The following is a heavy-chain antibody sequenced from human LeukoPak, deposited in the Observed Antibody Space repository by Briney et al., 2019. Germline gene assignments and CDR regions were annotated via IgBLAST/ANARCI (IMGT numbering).Heavy chain of an antibody. CDR3: ARGNLEWAAGTRWFDP. CDR2: VNHSGST. CDR1: GGSFSDYY. D-gene: IGHD6-13*01. V-gene: IGHV4-34*01. J-gene: IGHJ5*02. Sequence: SETLSLTCVVYGGSFSDYYWTWIRQPPGKGLEWIGEVNHSGSTNYNPSLKSRVTISLDTSKNQFSLKLSSVTAADTAIYYCARGNLEWAAGTRWFDPWGQGTLVTVSS.